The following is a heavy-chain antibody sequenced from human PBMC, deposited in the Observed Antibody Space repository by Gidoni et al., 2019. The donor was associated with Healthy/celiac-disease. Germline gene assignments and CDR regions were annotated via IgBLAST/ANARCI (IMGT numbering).Heavy chain of an antibody. D-gene: IGHD3-10*01. J-gene: IGHJ5*02. CDR2: IHHSGSP. CDR3: ARGGVRGSGPRAWFDP. V-gene: IGHV4-34*01. Sequence: QVQLQQWGAGLLKPSETLSLTCAVYGGSFSGYYWSWIRQPPGKGLEWIGEIHHSGSPNYHPSLKRRVTISVDTSKNQFSLKLSSVTAADTAVYYCARGGVRGSGPRAWFDPWGQGTLVTVSS. CDR1: GGSFSGYY.